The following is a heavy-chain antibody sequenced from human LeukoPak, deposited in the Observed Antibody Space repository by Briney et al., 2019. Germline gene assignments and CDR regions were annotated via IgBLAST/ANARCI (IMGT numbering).Heavy chain of an antibody. CDR3: ARGNDYVWGSYPY. V-gene: IGHV3-66*01. CDR2: IYSGGST. CDR1: GFTVSSNY. D-gene: IGHD3-16*02. J-gene: IGHJ4*02. Sequence: GGSLRLSCAASGFTVSSNYMSWVRQAPGKGLEWVSVIYSGGSTYYADSVKGRFTISRDSSKNTLYLQMNSLRAEDTAVYYCARGNDYVWGSYPYWGQGTLVTVSS.